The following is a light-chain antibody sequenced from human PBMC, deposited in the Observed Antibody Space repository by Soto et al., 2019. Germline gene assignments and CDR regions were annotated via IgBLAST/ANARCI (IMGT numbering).Light chain of an antibody. Sequence: DIQTTQSPSTLSASVGDRVTITCRASQSISSWLAWYQQKSGKAPKVLIYDASRLESGVPSRFSGSGSGTEFTLTISSLQPDDFATYYCQQYNSYSWTFGQGTKVEIK. CDR1: QSISSW. CDR2: DAS. J-gene: IGKJ1*01. CDR3: QQYNSYSWT. V-gene: IGKV1-5*01.